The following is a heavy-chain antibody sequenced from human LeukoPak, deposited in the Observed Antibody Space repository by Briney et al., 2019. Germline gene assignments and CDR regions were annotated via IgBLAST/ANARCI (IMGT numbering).Heavy chain of an antibody. CDR1: GFTFSTYN. D-gene: IGHD2-21*02. V-gene: IGHV3-48*01. CDR3: ARGVVTANGAFDV. J-gene: IGHJ3*01. Sequence: PGRSLRLSCAAAGFTFSTYNMNCVRQAPRKGLEWVSYISTGSTRVFYADSVKGRFTISRDNAKSSLYLQMNSLRAEDTAVYYCARGVVTANGAFDVWGQGTTVTVSS. CDR2: ISTGSTRV.